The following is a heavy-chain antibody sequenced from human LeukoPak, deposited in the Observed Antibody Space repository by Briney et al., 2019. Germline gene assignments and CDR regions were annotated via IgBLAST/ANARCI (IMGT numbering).Heavy chain of an antibody. CDR1: GGSINNYF. CDR3: AREVAAAGTSYFDL. Sequence: ASETLSLTCSVSGGSINNYFWNWLRQPPGKGLEWIGYIFYSGSTNYNPSLKSRVTISVDTSKNQFSLKLSSVTAADTAVYYCAREVAAAGTSYFDLWGRGTLVTVSS. D-gene: IGHD6-13*01. J-gene: IGHJ2*01. V-gene: IGHV4-59*01. CDR2: IFYSGST.